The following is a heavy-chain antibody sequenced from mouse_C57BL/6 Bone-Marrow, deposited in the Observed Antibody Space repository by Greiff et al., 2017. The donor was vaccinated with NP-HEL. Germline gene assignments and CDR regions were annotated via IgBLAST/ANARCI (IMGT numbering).Heavy chain of an antibody. CDR2: ISYDGSN. J-gene: IGHJ2*01. D-gene: IGHD2-10*02. V-gene: IGHV3-6*01. CDR1: GYSITSGYY. Sequence: EVHLVESGPGLVKPSQSLSLTCSVTGYSITSGYYWNWIRRFPGNKLEWVGSISYDGSNNYSPSLKNRISFTRDTSKNQFFLKLNTVTAEDTAADYCSRAYGNYLDYWGQGTTLTVSS. CDR3: SRAYGNYLDY.